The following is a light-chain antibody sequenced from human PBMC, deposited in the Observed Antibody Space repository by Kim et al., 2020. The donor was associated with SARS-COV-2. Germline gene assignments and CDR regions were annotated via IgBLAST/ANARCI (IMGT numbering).Light chain of an antibody. CDR3: CSYAGSYTLV. J-gene: IGLJ2*01. Sequence: GQSVTISCTGTSSDVGNYNVVSWYQQHPGKAPKLMISDVTKRPSGVPDRFSGSKSGNTASLTISGLQAEDEADYYCCSYAGSYTLVFGGGTQLTVL. CDR1: SSDVGNYNV. CDR2: DVT. V-gene: IGLV2-11*03.